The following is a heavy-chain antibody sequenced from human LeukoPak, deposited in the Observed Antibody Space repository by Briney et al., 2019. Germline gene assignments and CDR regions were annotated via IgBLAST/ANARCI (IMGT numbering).Heavy chain of an antibody. CDR2: IRQDGSEK. Sequence: GGSLRLSCAASGFTFSSYAMSWVRQAPGKGLEWVANIRQDGSEKYYVDSVKGRFTISRDNAKNSLYLQMNSLRAEDTAVYYCARGCAVPNYFDYWGQGTLVTVSS. CDR3: ARGCAVPNYFDY. V-gene: IGHV3-7*01. CDR1: GFTFSSYA. J-gene: IGHJ4*02. D-gene: IGHD1-1*01.